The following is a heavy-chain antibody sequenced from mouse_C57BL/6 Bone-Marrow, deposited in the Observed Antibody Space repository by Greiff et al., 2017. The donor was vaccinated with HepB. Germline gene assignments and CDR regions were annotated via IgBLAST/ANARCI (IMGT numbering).Heavy chain of an antibody. CDR3: VSRLLWFFAY. Sequence: EVQLVESGGGLVQPIGSLILSCAASGFSFNSYAMTWVRQAPGKCLEWVARIRSKSNNYATYYADSVKDRFTISRDDSESMLYLQMNNFKTEDTAMYYWVSRLLWFFAYWGQGTLVTVSA. CDR1: GFSFNSYA. CDR2: IRSKSNNYAT. J-gene: IGHJ3*01. V-gene: IGHV10-1*01. D-gene: IGHD2-9*01.